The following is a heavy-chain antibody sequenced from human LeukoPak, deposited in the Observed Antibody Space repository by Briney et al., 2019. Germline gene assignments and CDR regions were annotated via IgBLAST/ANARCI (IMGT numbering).Heavy chain of an antibody. CDR3: ARGLCSGGSCYSDY. J-gene: IGHJ4*02. CDR2: IIPILGIA. D-gene: IGHD2-15*01. V-gene: IGHV1-69*02. CDR1: GGTFSSYT. Sequence: ASVTVSCMASGGTFSSYTISWVRQAPGQGLEWMGRIIPILGIANYAQKFQGRVTITADKSTSTAYMELSSLRSEDTAVYYCARGLCSGGSCYSDYWAQGTLVTVSS.